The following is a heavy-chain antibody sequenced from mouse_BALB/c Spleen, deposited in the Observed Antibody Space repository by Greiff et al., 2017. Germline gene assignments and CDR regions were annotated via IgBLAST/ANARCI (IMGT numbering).Heavy chain of an antibody. D-gene: IGHD2-3*01. Sequence: VQLKQSGTVLARPGASVKMSCKASGYSFTSYWMHWVKQRPGQGLEWIGAIYPGNSDTSYNQKFKGKAKLTAVTSASTAYMELSSLTNEDSAVYYCTREEGDGYYGAWFAYWGQGTLVTVSA. J-gene: IGHJ3*01. CDR3: TREEGDGYYGAWFAY. CDR1: GYSFTSYW. CDR2: IYPGNSDT. V-gene: IGHV1-5*01.